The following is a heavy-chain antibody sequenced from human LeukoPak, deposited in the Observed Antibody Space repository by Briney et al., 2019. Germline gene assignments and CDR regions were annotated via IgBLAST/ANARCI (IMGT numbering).Heavy chain of an antibody. CDR2: IYYSGST. Sequence: SETLSLTCTVSGGSISSINYYWGWIRQPPGKGLEWIGSIYYSGSTYYNPSLKSRVTISVDTSKNQFSLKLSSVTAADTAVYYCARQAITIFGVVMRNWGQGTLVTVSS. V-gene: IGHV4-39*01. J-gene: IGHJ4*02. CDR3: ARQAITIFGVVMRN. D-gene: IGHD3-3*01. CDR1: GGSISSINYY.